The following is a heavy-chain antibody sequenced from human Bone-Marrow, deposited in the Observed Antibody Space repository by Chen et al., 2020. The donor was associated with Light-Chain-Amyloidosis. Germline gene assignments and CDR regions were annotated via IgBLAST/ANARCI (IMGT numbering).Heavy chain of an antibody. CDR3: ARYFYGSGSLWFFDY. V-gene: IGHV1-18*04. CDR1: GQIFTNYG. D-gene: IGHD3-10*01. CDR2: FSLFNGNT. Sequence: QVQVMQSGPELKKPGASVRLSCTASGQIFTNYGVTWVRQAPGQGLEWMGWFSLFNGNTNYPQKFQGRVTMTTDTSTNTGSMELRSLTSDDTAVYYCARYFYGSGSLWFFDYWGQGTLVTVSS. J-gene: IGHJ4*02.